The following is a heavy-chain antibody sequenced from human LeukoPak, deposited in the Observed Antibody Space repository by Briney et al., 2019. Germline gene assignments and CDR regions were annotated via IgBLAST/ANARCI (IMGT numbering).Heavy chain of an antibody. J-gene: IGHJ4*02. CDR3: SRSTGGLDS. Sequence: SQTLSLTCTVSGVSIRSGESYWGWIRQPPGKGLEWIACVSSSGTTYYNPSLKSRVSISLDTSGNQLSLKLSSVTAADTAVYYCSRSTGGLDSWGQGTLVSVSP. D-gene: IGHD2-8*02. CDR2: VSSSGTT. CDR1: GVSIRSGESY. V-gene: IGHV4-30-4*01.